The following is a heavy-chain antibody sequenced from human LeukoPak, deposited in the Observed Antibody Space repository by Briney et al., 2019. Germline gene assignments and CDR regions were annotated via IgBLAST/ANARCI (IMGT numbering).Heavy chain of an antibody. CDR3: ARDRSVITMVRGVILDY. D-gene: IGHD3-10*01. J-gene: IGHJ4*02. CDR2: ISWNSGSI. Sequence: GGSLRLSCAASGFTFDDYAMHWVRQAPGKGLEWVSGISWNSGSIGYADSVKGRFTISRDNSKNTLYLQMNSLRAEDTAVYYCARDRSVITMVRGVILDYWGQGTLVTVSS. V-gene: IGHV3-9*01. CDR1: GFTFDDYA.